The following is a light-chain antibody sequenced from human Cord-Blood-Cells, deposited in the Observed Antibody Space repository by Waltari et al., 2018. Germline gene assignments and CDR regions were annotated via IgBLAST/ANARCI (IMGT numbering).Light chain of an antibody. CDR3: SSYAGSNNLV. Sequence: QSALTQPPSASGSPGQSVTISCPGTSSDVGGYNYVSWYHQHPGKAPKRMIDEVSKRPSGVPDRFSGSKSGNTASLTVSGLQAEDEADYYCSSYAGSNNLVFGGGTKLTVL. V-gene: IGLV2-8*01. CDR2: EVS. CDR1: SSDVGGYNY. J-gene: IGLJ3*02.